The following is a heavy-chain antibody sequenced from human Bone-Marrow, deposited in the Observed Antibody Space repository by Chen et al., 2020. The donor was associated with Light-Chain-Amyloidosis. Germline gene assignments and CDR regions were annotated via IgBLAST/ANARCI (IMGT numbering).Heavy chain of an antibody. Sequence: IGWVRQMPGKGLEWMGVIYPDDSDARYSPSFEGQVTISAXXXXXXAYLQWRSLKASDTAMYYCARRRDGYNFDYWGQGTLVTVSS. J-gene: IGHJ4*02. V-gene: IGHV5-51*01. CDR3: ARRRDGYNFDY. CDR2: IYPDDSDA. D-gene: IGHD5-12*01.